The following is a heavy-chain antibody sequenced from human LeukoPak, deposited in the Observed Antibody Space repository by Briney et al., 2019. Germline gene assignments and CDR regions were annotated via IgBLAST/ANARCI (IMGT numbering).Heavy chain of an antibody. CDR2: ISSSGSTI. CDR1: GFTFRSYE. V-gene: IGHV3-48*03. Sequence: PGGSLRLSCAASGFTFRSYEMNWVRQAPGKGLEWVSYISSSGSTIYYADSVKGRFTISRDNAKNSLYLQMNSLRAEDTAVYYCASSYWYFDLWGRGTLVTVSS. CDR3: ASSYWYFDL. J-gene: IGHJ2*01.